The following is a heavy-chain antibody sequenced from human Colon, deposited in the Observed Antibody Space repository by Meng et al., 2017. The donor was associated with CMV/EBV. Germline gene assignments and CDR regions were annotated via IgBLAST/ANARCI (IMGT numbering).Heavy chain of an antibody. CDR1: GFSLITREVG. D-gene: IGHD6-19*01. CDR2: IYWDDDK. CDR3: AYSRGSSGWAFDY. J-gene: IGHJ4*02. V-gene: IGHV2-5*02. Sequence: QTPSKESVPTRLKPTRTLAGPCPFAGFSLITREVGVGWIRQHPGKALEWLALIYWDDDKRYTPSLKSRLTITKDTSKNQVVLTMPNMDPVDPGTYYCAYSRGSSGWAFDYWGQGTLFTVSS.